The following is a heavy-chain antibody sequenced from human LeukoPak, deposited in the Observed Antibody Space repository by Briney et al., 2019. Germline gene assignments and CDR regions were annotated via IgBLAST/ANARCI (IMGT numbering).Heavy chain of an antibody. V-gene: IGHV1-2*06. J-gene: IGHJ5*02. CDR1: GYTFTGYY. D-gene: IGHD3-3*01. CDR3: AREGFWSGYRTHNWFDP. CDR2: INPNSGGT. Sequence: ASVKVSCKASGYTFTGYYMHWLRQAPGQGLEWMGRINPNSGGTNYAQKFQGRVTMTRDTSISTAYMELSRLRSDNTAVYYCAREGFWSGYRTHNWFDPWGQGTLVTVSS.